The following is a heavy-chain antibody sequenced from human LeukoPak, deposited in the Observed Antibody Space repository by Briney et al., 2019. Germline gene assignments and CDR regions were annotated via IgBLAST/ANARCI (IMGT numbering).Heavy chain of an antibody. V-gene: IGHV1-2*06. CDR1: GYTFTGYY. Sequence: EASVKVSCKASGYTFTGYYMHWVRQAPGQGLEWMGRINPNSGGTNYAQKFQGRVTMTRDTSISTAYMELSRLRSDDTAVYYCASVSDFYEGGIYSSGWSRFGYWGQGTLVTVSS. D-gene: IGHD6-19*01. CDR3: ASVSDFYEGGIYSSGWSRFGY. CDR2: INPNSGGT. J-gene: IGHJ4*02.